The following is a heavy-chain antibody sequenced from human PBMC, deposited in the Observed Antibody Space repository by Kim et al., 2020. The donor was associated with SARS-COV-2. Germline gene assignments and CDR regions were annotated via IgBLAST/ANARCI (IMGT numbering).Heavy chain of an antibody. J-gene: IGHJ6*02. CDR2: INTNTGNT. CDR1: GYTFTSYA. CDR3: ARDRRTTIFGVVIGHYYGMDV. V-gene: IGHV7-4-1*02. Sequence: ASVKVSCKASGYTFTSYAMNWVRQAPGQGLEWMGWINTNTGNTTYAQGFTGRFVFSLDTSVSTAYLQISSLKAEDTAVYYCARDRRTTIFGVVIGHYYGMDVWGQGTTVTVSS. D-gene: IGHD3-3*01.